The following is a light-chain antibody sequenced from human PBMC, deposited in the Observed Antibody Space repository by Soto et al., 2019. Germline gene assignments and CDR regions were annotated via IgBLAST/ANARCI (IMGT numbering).Light chain of an antibody. CDR2: DVS. CDR3: NSYTSSSSLDV. V-gene: IGLV2-14*01. CDR1: SSDVGDYNY. Sequence: QSVLTHPASVSGSRGQSITIACTGSSSDVGDYNYVSWYQQLPGKAPKLLLYDVSNRPSGVSNRFSGSKSGNTASLTISGLQAEDEADYYCNSYTSSSSLDVFGAGTKLTVL. J-gene: IGLJ1*01.